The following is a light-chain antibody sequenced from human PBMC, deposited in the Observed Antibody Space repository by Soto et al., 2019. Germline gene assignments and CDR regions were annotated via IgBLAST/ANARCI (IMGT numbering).Light chain of an antibody. CDR1: QSVSNNY. CDR2: GAS. V-gene: IGKV3-20*01. CDR3: QQYTGPPTT. J-gene: IGKJ5*01. Sequence: EIVLTQSPGTLSLSPGERATLSCRASQSVSNNYLAWYQQKPGQAPRIXSYGASNRATGIPDRFSGSGSGTEFTLTITRLEPEDSEVYFCQQYTGPPTTFGQGTRLEI.